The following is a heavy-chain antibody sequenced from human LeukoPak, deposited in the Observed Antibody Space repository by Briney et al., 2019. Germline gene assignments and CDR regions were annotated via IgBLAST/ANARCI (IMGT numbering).Heavy chain of an antibody. CDR2: ISSNGGST. J-gene: IGHJ4*02. CDR3: AREGASDSSGYYFDY. V-gene: IGHV3-64*01. CDR1: GFTFSSYA. D-gene: IGHD3-22*01. Sequence: GGSLRLSCAASGFTFSSYAMHWVRQAPGKGLEYVSAISSNGGSTYYANSVKGRFTISRDNSKNTLYLQMNSLRAEDTAVYYCAREGASDSSGYYFDYWGQGTLVTVSS.